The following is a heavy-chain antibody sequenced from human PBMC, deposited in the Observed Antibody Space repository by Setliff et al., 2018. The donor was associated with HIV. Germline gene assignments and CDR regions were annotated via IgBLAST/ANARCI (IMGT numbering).Heavy chain of an antibody. CDR3: ARWGDGCNSYDS. CDR1: GGSISTHY. V-gene: IGHV4-59*11. CDR2: VYYDAST. D-gene: IGHD2-21*02. Sequence: SSETLSLTCTVSGGSISTHYWSWIRQPPGKGLGWIGTVYYDASTIYTPSLNSRVIISVDTSKSQFSLNLSSVTAADTAVYYCARWGDGCNSYDSWGQGTLVTVSS. J-gene: IGHJ4*02.